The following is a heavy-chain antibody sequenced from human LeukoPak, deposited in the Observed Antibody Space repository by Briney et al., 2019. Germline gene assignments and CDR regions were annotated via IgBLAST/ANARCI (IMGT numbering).Heavy chain of an antibody. CDR1: GFTFSDYY. V-gene: IGHV3-23*01. D-gene: IGHD6-19*01. CDR3: AKGKWLVLGYFDY. J-gene: IGHJ4*02. Sequence: GGSLRLSCAASGFTFSDYYMSWVRQAPGKGLEWVSAISGSGGSTYYADSVKGRFTISRDNSKNTLYLQMNSLRAEDTAVYYCAKGKWLVLGYFDYWGQGTLVTVSS. CDR2: ISGSGGST.